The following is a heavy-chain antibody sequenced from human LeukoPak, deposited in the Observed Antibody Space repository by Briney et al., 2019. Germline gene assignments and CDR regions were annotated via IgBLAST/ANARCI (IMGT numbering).Heavy chain of an antibody. V-gene: IGHV3-21*01. J-gene: IGHJ4*02. D-gene: IGHD4-23*01. CDR2: ISSTSNYV. Sequence: GGSLRLSCAASGFTFSDYTMNWVRQAPGKGLEWVSSISSTSNYVYYADSVRGRFTISRDNAKNSLYLQMNSLRAEDTAVYYCASLYGGNLDTDYWGQGTLVTVSS. CDR1: GFTFSDYT. CDR3: ASLYGGNLDTDY.